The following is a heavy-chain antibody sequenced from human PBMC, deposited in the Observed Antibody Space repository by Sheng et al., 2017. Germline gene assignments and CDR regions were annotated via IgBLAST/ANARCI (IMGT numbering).Heavy chain of an antibody. Sequence: QVQLQQWGAGLLKPSETLSLTCAVYGGSFSGYYWSWVRQSQGKGLEWIGEINHSGSTNYNPSLKSRVTISVDTSKNQFSLKLSSVTAADTAVYYCARQGQWLVRYYLDYWGQGTLVTVSS. V-gene: IGHV4-34*01. CDR2: INHSGST. J-gene: IGHJ4*02. D-gene: IGHD6-19*01. CDR1: GGSFSGYY. CDR3: ARQGQWLVRYYLDY.